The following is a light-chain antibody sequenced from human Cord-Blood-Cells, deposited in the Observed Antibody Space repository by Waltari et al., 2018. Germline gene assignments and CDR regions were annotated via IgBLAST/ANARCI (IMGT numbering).Light chain of an antibody. V-gene: IGKV1-NL1*01. J-gene: IGKJ1*01. CDR3: QQYYSTPPK. CDR1: QGISNS. CDR2: AAS. Sequence: DIQMTQSPSSLSASVGDRVTITCRASQGISNSLAWYQQKPGKAPKLLRYAASRLESGVSPRFSGSGSGTDYTPTISSLQPEDFATYYCQQYYSTPPKFGEGTKVEIK.